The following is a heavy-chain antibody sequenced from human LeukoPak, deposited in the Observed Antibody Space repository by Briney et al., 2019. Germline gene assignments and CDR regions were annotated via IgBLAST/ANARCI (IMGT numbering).Heavy chain of an antibody. CDR3: ARGYSRQTSNYFDY. J-gene: IGHJ4*02. CDR2: INPTGGST. CDR1: GYTFTSYY. Sequence: ASVKVSCKASGYTFTSYYMHWVRQAPGQGLEWMGLINPTGGSTGYAQKFQGRVTMTRDMSTSTDYMELSSLRSEDTAVYYCARGYSRQTSNYFDYWGQGALVTVSS. D-gene: IGHD5-18*01. V-gene: IGHV1-46*01.